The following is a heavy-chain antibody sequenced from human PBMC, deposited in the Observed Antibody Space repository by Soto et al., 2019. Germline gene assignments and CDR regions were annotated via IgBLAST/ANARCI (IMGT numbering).Heavy chain of an antibody. D-gene: IGHD6-19*01. V-gene: IGHV3-7*01. CDR2: IKQDGSEK. Sequence: GGSLRLSCAASGFTFSSYWMSWVRQAPGKGLEWVANIKQDGSEKYYVDSVKGRFTISRDNAKNSLYLQMNSLRAEDTAVYYCARDYHPGYSSGFNPFDYWGQGTLVTVSS. J-gene: IGHJ4*02. CDR3: ARDYHPGYSSGFNPFDY. CDR1: GFTFSSYW.